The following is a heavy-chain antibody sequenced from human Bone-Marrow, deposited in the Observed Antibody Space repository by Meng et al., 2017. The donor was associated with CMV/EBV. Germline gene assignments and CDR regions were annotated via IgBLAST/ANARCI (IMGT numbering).Heavy chain of an antibody. J-gene: IGHJ5*02. Sequence: SETLSLTCNVSGGAISSGDYYWSWIRQHPGKGLEWIGYIYYSGSTYYNPSLKSRVTISVDTSKNQFSLKLSSVTAADTAVYYCARDSGWLVGGEYNWFDPWGQGTLVTVSS. CDR2: IYYSGST. CDR1: GGAISSGDYY. D-gene: IGHD6-19*01. V-gene: IGHV4-31*03. CDR3: ARDSGWLVGGEYNWFDP.